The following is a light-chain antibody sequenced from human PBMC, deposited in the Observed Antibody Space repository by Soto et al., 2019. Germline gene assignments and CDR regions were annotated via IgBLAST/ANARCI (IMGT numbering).Light chain of an antibody. J-gene: IGLJ2*01. Sequence: QSVLTQPPSASGTPGQRVTISCTGSSSNIGSNPVHWYQQVPGTAPKLLIHNNNHRPSGVPARFSGSKSGTSASLAISGLQSEDEADYYCAAWDDSLNGVLFGGGNKRTVL. CDR2: NNN. V-gene: IGLV1-44*01. CDR1: SSNIGSNP. CDR3: AAWDDSLNGVL.